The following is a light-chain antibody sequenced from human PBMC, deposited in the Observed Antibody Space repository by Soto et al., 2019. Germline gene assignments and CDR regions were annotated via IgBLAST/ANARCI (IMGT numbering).Light chain of an antibody. Sequence: QSALTQPASVSGSPGQLITISCTGTSSDVGTYNLVSWYQQHPGKAPKLMIYEDSKRPSGVSNRFSGSKSGNTASLTISGLQAEDEADYYCCSYAGSSTSWVFGGGTKLTVL. CDR1: SSDVGTYNL. CDR2: EDS. J-gene: IGLJ3*02. V-gene: IGLV2-23*01. CDR3: CSYAGSSTSWV.